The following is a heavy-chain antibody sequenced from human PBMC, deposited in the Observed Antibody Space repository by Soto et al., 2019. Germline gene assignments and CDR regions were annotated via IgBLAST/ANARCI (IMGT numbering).Heavy chain of an antibody. CDR3: AKVHSGWNYFDC. J-gene: IGHJ4*02. D-gene: IGHD6-19*01. CDR1: GFTLSFYA. V-gene: IGHV3-23*01. CDR2: VSGSGDTT. Sequence: EVQLLESGGGLVQPGGSLRLSCVASGFTLSFYAMSWVRQAPGKGLEWVSTVSGSGDTTYYADSVKGRFTISRDNSKNTLHLQMNSLRAEVTAVYYCAKVHSGWNYFDCWGQGTLFTVSS.